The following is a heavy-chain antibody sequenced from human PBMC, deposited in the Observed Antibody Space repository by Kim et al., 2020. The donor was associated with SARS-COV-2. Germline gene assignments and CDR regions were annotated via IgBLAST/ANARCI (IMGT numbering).Heavy chain of an antibody. J-gene: IGHJ4*02. CDR3: ASRRRYCSSTSCYAPAFDY. CDR1: GGSFSGYY. V-gene: IGHV4-34*01. Sequence: SETLSLTCAVYGGSFSGYYWSWIRQPPGKGLEWIGEINHSGSTNYNPSLKSRVTISVDTSKNQFSLKLSSVTAADTAVYYCASRRRYCSSTSCYAPAFDYWGQGTLVAVSS. D-gene: IGHD2-2*01. CDR2: INHSGST.